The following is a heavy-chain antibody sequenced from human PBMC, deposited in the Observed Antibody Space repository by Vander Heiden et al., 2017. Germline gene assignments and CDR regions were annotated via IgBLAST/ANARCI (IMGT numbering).Heavy chain of an antibody. V-gene: IGHV4-34*01. CDR1: GGSFSGYY. J-gene: IGHJ6*02. CDR3: ARGRVTMVRGVITPRYGMDV. D-gene: IGHD3-10*01. Sequence: QVQLQQWGAGLLKPSETLSLTCAVYGGSFSGYYWRWIRQPPGKGLEWIGEINHSGSTNYNPSLKSRVTISVDTSKNQFSLKLSSVTAADTAVYYCARGRVTMVRGVITPRYGMDVWGQGTTVTVSS. CDR2: INHSGST.